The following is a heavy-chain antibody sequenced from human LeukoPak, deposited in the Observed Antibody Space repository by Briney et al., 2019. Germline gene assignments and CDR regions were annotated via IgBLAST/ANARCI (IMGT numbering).Heavy chain of an antibody. V-gene: IGHV1-2*02. CDR2: INPNSGGT. CDR3: AREIKGLWFGELSQPLNY. CDR1: GYAFTGYY. Sequence: ASVKVSCKASGYAFTGYYMHWVRQAPGQGLEWMGWINPNSGGTNYAQKFQGRVTMTRDTSISTAYMELSRLRSDDTAVYYCAREIKGLWFGELSQPLNYWGQGTLVTVSS. D-gene: IGHD3-10*01. J-gene: IGHJ4*02.